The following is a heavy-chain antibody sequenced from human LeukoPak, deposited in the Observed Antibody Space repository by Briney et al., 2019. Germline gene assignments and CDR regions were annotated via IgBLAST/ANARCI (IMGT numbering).Heavy chain of an antibody. D-gene: IGHD1-26*01. CDR1: GYTLTELS. CDR2: FDPEDGET. CDR3: ATDTLYGSYFDY. J-gene: IGHJ4*02. V-gene: IGHV1-24*01. Sequence: ASVKVSCKVSGYTLTELSMHWVRQAPAKGLEWMGGFDPEDGETIYAQKFQGRVTMTEDTSTDTAYMELSSLRSEDTAVYYCATDTLYGSYFDYWGQGTLVTVSS.